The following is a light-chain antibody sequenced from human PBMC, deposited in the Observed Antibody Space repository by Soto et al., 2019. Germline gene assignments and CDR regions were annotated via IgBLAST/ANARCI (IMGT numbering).Light chain of an antibody. CDR2: KAS. J-gene: IGKJ1*01. CDR1: QSISSW. Sequence: DIQITQSPSTLSGTVAARVTITCRASQSISSWLAWYQQKTGKAPKXLIYKASSLESGVPSRFSGSGYGAEFTLTISSLQPDDFATYYCQQYNTYSRTFGQGTKVDIK. V-gene: IGKV1-5*03. CDR3: QQYNTYSRT.